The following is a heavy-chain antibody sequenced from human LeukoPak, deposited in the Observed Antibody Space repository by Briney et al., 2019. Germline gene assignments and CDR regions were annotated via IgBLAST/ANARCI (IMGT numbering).Heavy chain of an antibody. Sequence: SETLSLTCAVYGGSFSGYYWSWIRQPPGKGLEWIGEINHSGSTNYNPSLKSRVTISVDTSKNQFSPKLSSVTAADTAVYYCARGRGWLPYYFDYWGQGTLVTVSS. CDR1: GGSFSGYY. D-gene: IGHD5-12*01. CDR3: ARGRGWLPYYFDY. V-gene: IGHV4-34*01. J-gene: IGHJ4*02. CDR2: INHSGST.